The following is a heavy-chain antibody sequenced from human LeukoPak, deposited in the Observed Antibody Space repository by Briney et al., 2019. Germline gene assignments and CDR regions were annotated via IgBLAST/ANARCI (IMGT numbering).Heavy chain of an antibody. J-gene: IGHJ5*02. CDR2: IGGSGGGT. V-gene: IGHV3-23*01. CDR3: AKEPHIVVVAAFNWFDP. CDR1: GFPFSSYA. Sequence: GGSLRLSCAASGFPFSSYAVSWVRQAPGKGLEWVSGIGGSGGGTYYADSVKGRFTISRDNSKKTLYLQMNSLRVEDTAVYYCAKEPHIVVVAAFNWFDPWGQGTLVTVSS. D-gene: IGHD2-2*01.